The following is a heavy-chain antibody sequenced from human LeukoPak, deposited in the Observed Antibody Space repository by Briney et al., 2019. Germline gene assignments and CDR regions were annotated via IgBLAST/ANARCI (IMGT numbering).Heavy chain of an antibody. CDR2: IYSGGST. J-gene: IGHJ4*02. Sequence: GGSLRLSCAASGFTVSSNYMSWVRQAPGKGLEWVSVIYSGGSTYYADSVKGRFTMSRDNSKNTLYLQMNSLRAEDTAVYYCARYITRHYYDSSGYYHYFDYWGQGTLVTVSS. V-gene: IGHV3-53*01. CDR1: GFTVSSNY. CDR3: ARYITRHYYDSSGYYHYFDY. D-gene: IGHD3-22*01.